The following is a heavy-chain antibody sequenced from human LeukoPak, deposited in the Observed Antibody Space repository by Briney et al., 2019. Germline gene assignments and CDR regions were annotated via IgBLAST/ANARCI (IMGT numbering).Heavy chain of an antibody. D-gene: IGHD7-27*01. V-gene: IGHV3-23*01. CDR2: ISGSGDTT. J-gene: IGHJ4*02. CDR1: RFTFSSYT. CDR3: ARLPLPGDRDY. Sequence: GGSLRLSCAASRFTFSSYTMSWVRQAPGKGLEWVSAISGSGDTTYYADSVKGRFTISRDNAKNTLYLQMNSLRAEDTAVYYCARLPLPGDRDYWGQGTLVTVSS.